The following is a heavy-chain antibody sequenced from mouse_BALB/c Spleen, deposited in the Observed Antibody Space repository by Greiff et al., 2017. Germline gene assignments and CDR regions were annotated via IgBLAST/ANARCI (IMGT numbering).Heavy chain of an antibody. J-gene: IGHJ4*01. D-gene: IGHD3-1*01. Sequence: QVQLQQSGAELARPGASVKLSCKASGYTFTSYWMQWVKQRPGQGLEWIGAIYPGDGDTRYTQKFKGKATLTADKSSSTAYMQLSSLASEDSAVYYCARNRGHAMDYWGQGTSVTVSS. CDR1: GYTFTSYW. V-gene: IGHV1-87*01. CDR3: ARNRGHAMDY. CDR2: IYPGDGDT.